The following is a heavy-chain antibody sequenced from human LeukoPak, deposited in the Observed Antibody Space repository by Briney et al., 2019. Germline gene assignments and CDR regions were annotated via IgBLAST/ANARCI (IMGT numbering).Heavy chain of an antibody. CDR1: GGSISSSNW. Sequence: SGTLSLTCAVSGGSISSSNWWSWVRQPPGKGLEWIGEIYHSGSTNYNPSLKSRVTISVDKSKNQFSLKLSSVTAADTAVYYCARDYYDILTGYYEAFDIWGQGTMVTVSS. D-gene: IGHD3-9*01. CDR3: ARDYYDILTGYYEAFDI. J-gene: IGHJ3*02. V-gene: IGHV4-4*02. CDR2: IYHSGST.